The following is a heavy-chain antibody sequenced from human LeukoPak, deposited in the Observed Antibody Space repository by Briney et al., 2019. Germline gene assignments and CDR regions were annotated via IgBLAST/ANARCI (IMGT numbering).Heavy chain of an antibody. CDR2: IYYSGST. Sequence: PSETLSLTCTVSGVSISSYYWSWIRQPPGKGLEWIGYIYYSGSTNYNPSLKSRVTISVDTSKNQFSLKLSSVTAADTAVYYCARGGDEPFDYWGQGTLVTVSS. J-gene: IGHJ4*02. V-gene: IGHV4-59*01. CDR1: GVSISSYY. D-gene: IGHD3-16*01. CDR3: ARGGDEPFDY.